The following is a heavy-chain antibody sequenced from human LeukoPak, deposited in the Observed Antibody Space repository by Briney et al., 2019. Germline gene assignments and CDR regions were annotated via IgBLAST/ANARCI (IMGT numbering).Heavy chain of an antibody. CDR1: GGSINIADYY. CDR2: IYDGGSR. Sequence: SETLALTCTVSGGSINIADYYWSWIRQHPGKGLEWIGYIYDGGSRYSSPSLKSRLSISIETSKDQLSLNLSSVTAADTDVYYCAGDLGGDGFNVRNRSEPWGQGTRVTVSS. J-gene: IGHJ5*02. D-gene: IGHD5-24*01. V-gene: IGHV4-31*03. CDR3: AGDLGGDGFNVRNRSEP.